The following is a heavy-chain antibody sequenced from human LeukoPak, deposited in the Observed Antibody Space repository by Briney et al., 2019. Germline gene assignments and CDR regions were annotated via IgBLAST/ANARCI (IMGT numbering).Heavy chain of an antibody. V-gene: IGHV3-21*06. CDR1: GFTFNSYS. J-gene: IGHJ3*01. CDR2: IIGSGSEM. CDR3: AKVQSDIVGAMFFAFDV. Sequence: PGGSLRLSCGVSGFTFNSYSMNWVRQAPGKGLEWVASIIGSGSEMFYADSLKGRFTISRDNSENSLYLQMNSLRVEDTALYYCAKVQSDIVGAMFFAFDVWGQGTMVSVSS. D-gene: IGHD1-26*01.